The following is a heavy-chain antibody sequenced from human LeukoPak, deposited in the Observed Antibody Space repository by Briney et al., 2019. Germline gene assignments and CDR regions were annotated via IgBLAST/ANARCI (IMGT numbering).Heavy chain of an antibody. Sequence: ASAKVSCKASGYTFTTYAMHWVRQAPGQRLEWMGWINAGNGNTKYSQKFQARVTITRDTSASTAYMELSSLRSGDTAVYYCARDPIGSRWPYYFDYWGQGTLVTVSS. D-gene: IGHD6-13*01. CDR1: GYTFTTYA. CDR3: ARDPIGSRWPYYFDY. V-gene: IGHV1-3*01. CDR2: INAGNGNT. J-gene: IGHJ4*02.